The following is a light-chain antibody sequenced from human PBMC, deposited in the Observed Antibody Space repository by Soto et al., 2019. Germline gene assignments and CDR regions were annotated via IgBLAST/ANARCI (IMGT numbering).Light chain of an antibody. Sequence: EIVLIQSPATLSLSPGERATLSCRASQSIGLAIAWYQHKPGQAPRLLMYGASTRADGIPARFSGSGSGTEFTLTISSLQSEDFAVYYCQQYGSSPTFGQGTKVDIK. J-gene: IGKJ1*01. CDR2: GAS. V-gene: IGKV3D-15*02. CDR1: QSIGLA. CDR3: QQYGSSPT.